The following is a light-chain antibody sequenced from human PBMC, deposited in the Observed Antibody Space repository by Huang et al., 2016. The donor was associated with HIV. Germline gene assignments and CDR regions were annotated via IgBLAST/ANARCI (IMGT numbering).Light chain of an antibody. J-gene: IGKJ1*01. V-gene: IGKV1-6*01. CDR2: AAS. CDR3: LQDFNYPRT. Sequence: AIQMTQSPSSLSASVGDRVTITCRASQAIRNDLGWYQHRPGKAPKLLIYAASELQSGVPLRFRGSGSGTDFTLTISSLQPEDVGTYYCLQDFNYPRTFGQGTTVKI. CDR1: QAIRND.